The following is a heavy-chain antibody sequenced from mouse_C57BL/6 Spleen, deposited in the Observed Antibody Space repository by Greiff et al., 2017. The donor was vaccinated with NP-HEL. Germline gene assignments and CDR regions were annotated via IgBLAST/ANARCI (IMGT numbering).Heavy chain of an antibody. CDR3: ARELDYDFYAMDY. CDR2: IYPRDGST. CDR1: GYTFSSYD. J-gene: IGHJ4*01. V-gene: IGHV1-85*01. Sequence: QVQLKESGPELVKPGASVKLSCKASGYTFSSYDINWVKQRPGQGLEWIGWIYPRDGSTKYNEKFKGKATLTVDTSSSTAYMELHSLTSEDSAVYFCARELDYDFYAMDYWGQGTSVTVSS. D-gene: IGHD2-4*01.